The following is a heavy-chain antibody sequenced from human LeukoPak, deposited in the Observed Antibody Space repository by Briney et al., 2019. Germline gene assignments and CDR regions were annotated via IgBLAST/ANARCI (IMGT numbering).Heavy chain of an antibody. J-gene: IGHJ4*02. CDR2: INHSGST. CDR3: ARRAVTTGENYFDY. D-gene: IGHD4-17*01. CDR1: GGSFSGYY. V-gene: IGHV4-34*01. Sequence: PSETLSLTCAVYGGSFSGYYWSWIRQPPGKGLEWIGEINHSGSTNYNPSLKSRVTISVDTSKNQFSLKLSSVTAADTAVYYCARRAVTTGENYFDYCGQGTLVTVSS.